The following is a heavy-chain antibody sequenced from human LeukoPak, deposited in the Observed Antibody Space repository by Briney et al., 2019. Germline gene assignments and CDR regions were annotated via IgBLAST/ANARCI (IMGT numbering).Heavy chain of an antibody. CDR2: INHSGST. CDR1: GGSFSGYY. V-gene: IGHV4-34*01. J-gene: IGHJ6*02. D-gene: IGHD3-3*01. CDR3: ARDYDFWSAYYKGYYYYGMDV. Sequence: PSETLSLTCAVYGGSFSGYYWSWIRQPPGKGLEWIGEINHSGSTNYNPSLKSRVTISVDTSKNQFSLKLSSVTAADTAVYYCARDYDFWSAYYKGYYYYGMDVWGQGTTVTVSS.